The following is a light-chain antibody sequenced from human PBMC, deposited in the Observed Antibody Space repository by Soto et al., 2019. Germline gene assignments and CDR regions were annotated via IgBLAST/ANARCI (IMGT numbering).Light chain of an antibody. J-gene: IGKJ3*01. V-gene: IGKV3-20*01. CDR2: GVS. CDR1: QSVSTGQ. Sequence: EIVLTQSPGPLSLSPGERGTLSCRASQSVSTGQIAWYQQKYGQAPRLLMYGVSSRAAGIPDRFSGSGSGTDFTLTISSLEPEDFAVYYCQQYGRLPFTFGPGTKVDIK. CDR3: QQYGRLPFT.